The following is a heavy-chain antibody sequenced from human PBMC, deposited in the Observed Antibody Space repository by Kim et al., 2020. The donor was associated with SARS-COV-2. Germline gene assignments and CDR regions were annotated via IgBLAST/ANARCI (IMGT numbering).Heavy chain of an antibody. J-gene: IGHJ6*02. V-gene: IGHV3-30*02. D-gene: IGHD5-18*01. Sequence: RFTISRDNSKNTLYLQMNSLRAEDTAVYYCAKRMVGYSYGYSYYYGMDVWGQGTTVTVSS. CDR3: AKRMVGYSYGYSYYYGMDV.